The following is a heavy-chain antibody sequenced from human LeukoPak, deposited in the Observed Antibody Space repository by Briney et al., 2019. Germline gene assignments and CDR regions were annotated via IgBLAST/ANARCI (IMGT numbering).Heavy chain of an antibody. J-gene: IGHJ4*02. D-gene: IGHD3-10*01. CDR2: INAGNGNT. V-gene: IGHV1-3*01. CDR3: ALQGVRGVSYFFDY. Sequence: GASVKVSCKASGYSFTTYALHWVRQAPGQSPEWMGCINAGNGNTRYSQKFEGRVTITRDTSASTAYMDLSSLRSEDKAVYYCALQGVRGVSYFFDYWGQGTLVTVSS. CDR1: GYSFTTYA.